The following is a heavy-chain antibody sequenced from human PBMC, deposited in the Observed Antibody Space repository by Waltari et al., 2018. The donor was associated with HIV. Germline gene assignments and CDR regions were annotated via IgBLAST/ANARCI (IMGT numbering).Heavy chain of an antibody. CDR3: ANLYSSSWYSGDFDY. D-gene: IGHD6-13*01. V-gene: IGHV4-39*01. CDR1: GGSIRSSSYY. J-gene: IGHJ4*02. Sequence: QLQLQESGPGLVMPSETLSLTCTVSGGSIRSSSYYWGWPRQPPGKGLGGIGSIYYSRSTDYNPSLKSRVTISVDTSKNQFSRKLSSVTAADTAVYYCANLYSSSWYSGDFDYWGQGTLVTVSS. CDR2: IYYSRST.